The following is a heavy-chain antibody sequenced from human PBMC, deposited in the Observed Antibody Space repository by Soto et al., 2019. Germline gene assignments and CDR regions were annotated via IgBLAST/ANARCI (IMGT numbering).Heavy chain of an antibody. CDR3: ARDGSSTHLYYGLDV. V-gene: IGHV3-33*01. CDR2: IWYDGSKK. Sequence: QVELVESGGGVVPPGRSLTLSCEASGFSFNYYGMHWVRQAPGKGLEWVAVIWYDGSKKDYVDSVQGRFIVSRDNSRNTVYLQMNSLRADDTAVYYCARDGSSTHLYYGLDVGGQGTMVTVSS. J-gene: IGHJ6*02. CDR1: GFSFNYYG. D-gene: IGHD1-26*01.